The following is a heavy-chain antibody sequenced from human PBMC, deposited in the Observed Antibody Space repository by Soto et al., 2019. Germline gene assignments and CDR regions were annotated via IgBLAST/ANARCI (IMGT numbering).Heavy chain of an antibody. CDR2: ISAYNGNT. Sequence: ASVRVSCKAAGYTFTSYGISWVRQAPGQGPEWMGWISAYNGNTNYAQKLQGRVTMTTDTSTSTAYMELRSLRSDDTAVYYCARIGYVGSFDYWGQGTLVTVSS. CDR3: ARIGYVGSFDY. J-gene: IGHJ4*02. V-gene: IGHV1-18*01. D-gene: IGHD3-16*01. CDR1: GYTFTSYG.